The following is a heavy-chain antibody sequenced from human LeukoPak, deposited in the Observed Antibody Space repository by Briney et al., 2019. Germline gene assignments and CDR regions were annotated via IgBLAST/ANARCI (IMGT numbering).Heavy chain of an antibody. Sequence: GGSLRLSCAASGLTFSSYGMHWVRQAPGKGLEWVAVISYDGSNKYYADSVKGRFTISRDNAKNSLYLQMNSLRAEDTAVYYCARAPHYYDSSSLGYWGQGTLVTVSS. J-gene: IGHJ4*02. V-gene: IGHV3-30*03. CDR2: ISYDGSNK. CDR3: ARAPHYYDSSSLGY. CDR1: GLTFSSYG. D-gene: IGHD3-22*01.